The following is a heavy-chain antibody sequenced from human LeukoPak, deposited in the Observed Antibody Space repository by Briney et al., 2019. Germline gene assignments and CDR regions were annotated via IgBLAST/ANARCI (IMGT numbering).Heavy chain of an antibody. CDR2: ISSSGETI. D-gene: IGHD2-21*02. Sequence: PGGSLRLSCAASGFTFSRYEMNCVRQAPGKGLEWVSYISSSGETIYYADSVKGRFTISRDNAKNSLHLQMNSLRAEDTAVYYCARHCGGDCYPPPLNWGQGTLVTVSS. CDR3: ARHCGGDCYPPPLN. CDR1: GFTFSRYE. V-gene: IGHV3-48*03. J-gene: IGHJ1*01.